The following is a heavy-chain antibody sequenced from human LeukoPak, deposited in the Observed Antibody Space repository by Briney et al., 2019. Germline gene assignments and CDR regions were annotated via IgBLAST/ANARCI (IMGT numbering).Heavy chain of an antibody. CDR3: AKYKSGDYFDSGKRYYFDQ. D-gene: IGHD3-9*01. V-gene: IGHV1-8*01. CDR1: GYTFTSYD. CDR2: MNPNSGNT. Sequence: ASVKVSCKASGYTFTSYDINWVRQATGQGLEWMGWMNPNSGNTGQEQKFQGRITMTRNTSISTAYMELSSLRPEDTAVYYCAKYKSGDYFDSGKRYYFDQWGQGTPVTVSS. J-gene: IGHJ4*02.